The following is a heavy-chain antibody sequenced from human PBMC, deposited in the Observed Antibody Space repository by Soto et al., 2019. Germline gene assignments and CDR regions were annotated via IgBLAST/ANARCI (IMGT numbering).Heavy chain of an antibody. CDR2: IMPVFPTP. CDR1: GGTFSTSA. CDR3: ARNNDRLLLGGNYYYILDV. V-gene: IGHV1-69*12. D-gene: IGHD1-26*01. J-gene: IGHJ6*02. Sequence: QVQLVQSGAEVKKPGSSVKVSCKTSGGTFSTSAISWVRQAPGQGLEWVGGIMPVFPTPDYAQNFQGRVTITADDSTTTTYLEQTSRMGADKAVLYYARNNDRLLLGGNYYYILDVWGQGTAITVSS.